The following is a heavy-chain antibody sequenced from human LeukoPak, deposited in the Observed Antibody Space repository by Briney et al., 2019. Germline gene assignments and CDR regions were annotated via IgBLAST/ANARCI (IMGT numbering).Heavy chain of an antibody. V-gene: IGHV1-2*02. D-gene: IGHD2-15*01. CDR1: GYTFTGYY. CDR2: ISPNTGGT. J-gene: IGHJ4*02. CDR3: ARGYCVGGSCYNLFDY. Sequence: GASVKVSCKTSGYTFTGYYMHWVRQAPGQGLEWMGWISPNTGGTNYAQKFQGRVTMTRDTSISTAYMDLSRLRSDDTAVYYCARGYCVGGSCYNLFDYWGQGTLVTVSS.